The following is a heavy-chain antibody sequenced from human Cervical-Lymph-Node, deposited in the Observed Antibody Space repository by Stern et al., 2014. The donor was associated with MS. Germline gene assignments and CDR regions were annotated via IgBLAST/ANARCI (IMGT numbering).Heavy chain of an antibody. CDR1: GYSFTSYW. Sequence: EVHLVESGAEMKKPGESLKISCKASGYSFTSYWIAWVRQMPGKGLEWMGIVYPGDSDTRSNWAFQGQITISADKSTNTAYLQWNSLQASDSGIYYCARQSSTGWSAFDPWGQGTPVTVSS. V-gene: IGHV5-51*01. J-gene: IGHJ5*02. CDR3: ARQSSTGWSAFDP. D-gene: IGHD6-19*01. CDR2: VYPGDSDT.